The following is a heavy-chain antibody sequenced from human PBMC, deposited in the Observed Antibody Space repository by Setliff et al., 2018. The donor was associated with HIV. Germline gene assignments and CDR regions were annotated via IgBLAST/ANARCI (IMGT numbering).Heavy chain of an antibody. D-gene: IGHD3-9*01. CDR1: GGSINRSNYY. V-gene: IGHV4-39*01. J-gene: IGHJ4*02. CDR3: ARQTWEYYDTLTGYYRSPKNFDS. CDR2: ISYTGIT. Sequence: PSETLSLTCTVPGGSINRSNYYWGWVRQPPGKGLEWIGTISYTGITYYDPSLKSRVTISLDTSKNQFFLKLSSVTAPDTAIYYCARQTWEYYDTLTGYYRSPKNFDSWGQGTLVTVSS.